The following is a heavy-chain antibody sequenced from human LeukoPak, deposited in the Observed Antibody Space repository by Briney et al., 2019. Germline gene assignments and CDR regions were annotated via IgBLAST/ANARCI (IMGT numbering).Heavy chain of an antibody. D-gene: IGHD4-17*01. CDR1: GGSISSGAYI. Sequence: YPSETLSLTCTVSGGSISSGAYIWSWIRQPPGKGLEWIGRIHDGGRPSYNPSLQSRVTISADTSKNQFSLNLSSVTAADTAVYYCTRGLTTDKIDYWGHGTLVTVSS. V-gene: IGHV4-30-4*01. CDR2: IHDGGRP. CDR3: TRGLTTDKIDY. J-gene: IGHJ4*01.